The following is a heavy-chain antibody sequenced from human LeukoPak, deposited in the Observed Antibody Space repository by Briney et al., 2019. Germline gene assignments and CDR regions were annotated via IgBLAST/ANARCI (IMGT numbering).Heavy chain of an antibody. CDR2: IYTSGST. CDR1: GGSISSGSYY. CDR3: ARVTGYMTEDYFDY. V-gene: IGHV4-61*02. D-gene: IGHD6-13*01. J-gene: IGHJ4*02. Sequence: PSETLSLTCTVSGGSISSGSYYWIWIGQPAGKGLEWTGRIYTSGSTNYNPSLKSRVTISVDTSKNQFSLRLSSVTAADTAVYYCARVTGYMTEDYFDYWGQGTLITVSS.